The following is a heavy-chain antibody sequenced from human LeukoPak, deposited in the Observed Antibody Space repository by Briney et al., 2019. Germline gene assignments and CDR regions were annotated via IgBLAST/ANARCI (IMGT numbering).Heavy chain of an antibody. CDR1: GFTFSSYG. D-gene: IGHD6-19*01. CDR3: AKTDGYTSGWSGIDY. Sequence: GGSLRLSCAASGFTFSSYGMHWVRLAPGKGLEWVAVIWYDGSNKYYADSVKGRFTISRDNSKNTLYLQMNSLRVEDTAEYYCAKTDGYTSGWSGIDYWGQGTLVTVSS. J-gene: IGHJ4*02. CDR2: IWYDGSNK. V-gene: IGHV3-33*06.